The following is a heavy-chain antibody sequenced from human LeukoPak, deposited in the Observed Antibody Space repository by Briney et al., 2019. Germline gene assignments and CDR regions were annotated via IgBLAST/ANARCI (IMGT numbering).Heavy chain of an antibody. V-gene: IGHV5-51*01. D-gene: IGHD2/OR15-2a*01. Sequence: GASLKISCRGSGYSFATYWIGWVRQMPGKGLEWMGIIYPGDSDSRYSPSFQGLVTMSVDKSISTAYLQWSSLKASDTAMYYCARRQGCNTACPPDSWGQGTLVTVSS. CDR1: GYSFATYW. CDR3: ARRQGCNTACPPDS. J-gene: IGHJ4*02. CDR2: IYPGDSDS.